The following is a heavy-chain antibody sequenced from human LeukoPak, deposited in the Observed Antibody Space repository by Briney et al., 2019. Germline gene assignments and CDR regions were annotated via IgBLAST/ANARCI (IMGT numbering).Heavy chain of an antibody. J-gene: IGHJ4*02. V-gene: IGHV3-53*01. Sequence: PGGSLRLSCAASGFTVSSNYMSWVRQAPGKGLEWVSVIYSGGSTYYADSVKGRFTISRDNAKNSLFLQMNSLRVEDTAVYYCARDNGWSADFWGQGTLVTVSS. CDR1: GFTVSSNY. CDR2: IYSGGST. CDR3: ARDNGWSADF. D-gene: IGHD2-15*01.